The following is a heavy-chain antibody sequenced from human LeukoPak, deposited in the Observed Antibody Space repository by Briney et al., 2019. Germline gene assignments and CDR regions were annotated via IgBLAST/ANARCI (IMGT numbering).Heavy chain of an antibody. CDR3: ARLYSNMFGY. J-gene: IGHJ4*02. D-gene: IGHD4-11*01. CDR2: MYYSGNT. V-gene: IGHV4-59*08. Sequence: AETLSLTCTVSGGSIRGYYWSWIRQPRGKGLEWIASMYYSGNTKYNPSLRSRITISVGTSENQFSLKLSSVTAADTAVYYCARLYSNMFGYWGQGTLVTVPS. CDR1: GGSIRGYY.